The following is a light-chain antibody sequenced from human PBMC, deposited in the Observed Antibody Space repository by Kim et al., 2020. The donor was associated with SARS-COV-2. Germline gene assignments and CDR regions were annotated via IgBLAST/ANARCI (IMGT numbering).Light chain of an antibody. Sequence: LSPGERATLSCRASQRVGSSFAWYQQKPGQAPRLLIYDAFSRATGIPARFSGSGSGTDFTLTSSSLEPEDFAVYYCQQRGNWPLTFGQVTKVDIK. CDR2: DAF. CDR3: QQRGNWPLT. J-gene: IGKJ1*01. V-gene: IGKV3-11*01. CDR1: QRVGSS.